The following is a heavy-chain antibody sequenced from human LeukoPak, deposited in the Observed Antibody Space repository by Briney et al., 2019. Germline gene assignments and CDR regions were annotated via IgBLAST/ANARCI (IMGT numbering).Heavy chain of an antibody. V-gene: IGHV3-64*01. CDR1: GFTFSSYA. D-gene: IGHD6-13*01. J-gene: IGHJ6*04. Sequence: GGSLRLSCAGSGFTFSSYAIHWVRQAPGKGLEYGSTISSKGDNIFYANSVKGRFTISRDNSKNTVYLQMGSLRAEDMAVYYCGRVRISAARGYMDVWGKGTTVTVSS. CDR2: ISSKGDNI. CDR3: GRVRISAARGYMDV.